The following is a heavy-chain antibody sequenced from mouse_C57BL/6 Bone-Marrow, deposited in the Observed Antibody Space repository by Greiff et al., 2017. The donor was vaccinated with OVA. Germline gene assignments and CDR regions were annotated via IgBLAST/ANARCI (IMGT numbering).Heavy chain of an antibody. J-gene: IGHJ3*01. D-gene: IGHD1-1*01. CDR2: IWRGGST. Sequence: VKVVESGPGLVQPSQSLSITCTVSGFSLTSYGVHWVRQSPGKGLEWLGVIWRGGSTDYNAAFISRLSITKDNSKSQVYFNMNSLQADDTAIYYCSKSPYGSTWFAYWGQGTLVTVSA. CDR3: SKSPYGSTWFAY. CDR1: GFSLTSYG. V-gene: IGHV2-5*01.